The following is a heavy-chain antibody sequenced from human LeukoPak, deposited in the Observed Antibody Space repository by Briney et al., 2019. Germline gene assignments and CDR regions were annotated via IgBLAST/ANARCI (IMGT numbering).Heavy chain of an antibody. V-gene: IGHV4-31*03. CDR1: GGSISSGGYY. Sequence: PSETLSLTCTVSGGSISSGGYYWSWIRQHPGKGLEWIGYIYYSGSTYYNPSLKSRVTISVDTSKNQFSLKLSSVTAADTAVYYCARGPSYYYDSSGYQFDYWGQGTLVTVSS. CDR2: IYYSGST. CDR3: ARGPSYYYDSSGYQFDY. D-gene: IGHD3-22*01. J-gene: IGHJ4*02.